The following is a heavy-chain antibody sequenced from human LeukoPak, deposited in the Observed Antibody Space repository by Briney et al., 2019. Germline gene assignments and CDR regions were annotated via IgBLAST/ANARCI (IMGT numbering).Heavy chain of an antibody. CDR1: GGTFSSYA. D-gene: IGHD2-2*01. CDR3: AREEGIVVVPAARAWFDP. CDR2: IIPIFGTA. V-gene: IGHV1-69*06. J-gene: IGHJ5*02. Sequence: SVKVSCKASGGTFSSYAISWVRQAPGQGLEWMGGIIPIFGTANYAQKFQGRVTITADKSTSTAYMELSSLRSEDTAVYYCAREEGIVVVPAARAWFDPWGQGTLVTVSS.